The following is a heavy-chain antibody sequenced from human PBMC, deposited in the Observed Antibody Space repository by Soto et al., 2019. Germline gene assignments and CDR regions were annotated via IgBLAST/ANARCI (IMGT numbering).Heavy chain of an antibody. CDR2: IYHSGST. Sequence: QVQLQESGPGLVKPSGTLSLTCAVSGGSISSSNWWSWVRQPPGKGLEWVGEIYHSGSTNYNSSPKSRVTISVDKSKNQFSLKLSSVTDADTAVYYCARDRCSGGSRYYGRESRYFDYWCQLTLGTVSS. V-gene: IGHV4-4*02. CDR3: ARDRCSGGSRYYGRESRYFDY. J-gene: IGHJ4*02. D-gene: IGHD2-15*01. CDR1: GGSISSSNW.